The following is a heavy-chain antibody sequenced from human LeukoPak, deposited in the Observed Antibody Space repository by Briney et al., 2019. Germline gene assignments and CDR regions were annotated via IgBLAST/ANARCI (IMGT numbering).Heavy chain of an antibody. V-gene: IGHV3-7*01. D-gene: IGHD3-16*02. CDR2: INQGGGEK. CDR1: GFTLSTNA. Sequence: PGGSLRLSCLTSGFTLSTNAMSWVRQAPGKGLEWVANINQGGGEKNYVDSVKGRFTISRDSAKSSLYLQMNSLRAEDTAVYYCARDPIRGDRYSFDFWGQGTLVTVST. CDR3: ARDPIRGDRYSFDF. J-gene: IGHJ4*02.